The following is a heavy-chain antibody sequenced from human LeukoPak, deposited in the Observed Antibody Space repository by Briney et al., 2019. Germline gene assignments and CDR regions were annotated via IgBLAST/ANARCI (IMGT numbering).Heavy chain of an antibody. CDR2: ISYDGSNK. D-gene: IGHD3-10*01. CDR1: GFTFSSYA. V-gene: IGHV3-30-3*01. Sequence: GGSLRLSCAASGFTFSSYAMHWVRQAPGKGLEWVAVISYDGSNKYYADSVKGRFTISRDNSKNTLYLQMNSLRAEDTAVYYCARDDGGWFGELLPFDYWGQGTLVAVSS. J-gene: IGHJ4*02. CDR3: ARDDGGWFGELLPFDY.